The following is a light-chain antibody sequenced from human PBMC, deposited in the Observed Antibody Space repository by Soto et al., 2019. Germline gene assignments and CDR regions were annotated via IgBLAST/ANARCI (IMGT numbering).Light chain of an antibody. CDR2: AAS. J-gene: IGKJ4*01. CDR3: QQSYSIPLT. V-gene: IGKV1-39*01. CDR1: QSISSF. Sequence: IQMTQSPSSLSASVGDRVTITCRASQSISSFLNWYQQKLGKAPKLLINAASTLQSGVPSRFSVSGSGPDFTLTISSLQPEDSATYYCQQSYSIPLTFGGGTKVDIK.